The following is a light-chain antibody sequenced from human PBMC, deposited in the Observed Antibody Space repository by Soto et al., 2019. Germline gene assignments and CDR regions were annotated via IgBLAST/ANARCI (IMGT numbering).Light chain of an antibody. CDR1: SSDVGGYTY. CDR2: AND. J-gene: IGLJ3*02. CDR3: QSFDRSQTYDNRLSGV. Sequence: QSALTQPASVSGSPRQSITISCTGASSDVGGYTYVSWYQQQPGKAPKLLINANDNRPAGVTDRFSGSKSGSSASLAITGLRAEDEATYYCQSFDRSQTYDNRLSGVFGGGTKLTVL. V-gene: IGLV2-14*01.